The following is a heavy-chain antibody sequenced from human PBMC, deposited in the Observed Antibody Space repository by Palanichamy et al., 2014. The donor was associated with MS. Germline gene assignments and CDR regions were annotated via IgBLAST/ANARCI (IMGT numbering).Heavy chain of an antibody. J-gene: IGHJ3*02. D-gene: IGHD4-23*01. CDR3: ARDNGNSGRAFDI. CDR1: GFTVSSNY. V-gene: IGHV3-53*01. Sequence: EVQLVESGGGLMQPGGSLRLSCAASGFTVSSNYMSWVRRAPGKGLEWVSAFHIGGSTYYADPVKGRFTVSRDNSKNTLYLQMNSLRAEDTAVYYCARDNGNSGRAFDIWGQGTMVTVSS. CDR2: FHIGGST.